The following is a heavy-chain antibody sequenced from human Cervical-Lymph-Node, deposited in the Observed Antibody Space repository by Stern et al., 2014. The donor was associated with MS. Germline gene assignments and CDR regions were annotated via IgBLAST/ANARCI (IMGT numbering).Heavy chain of an antibody. D-gene: IGHD3-22*01. CDR3: ARDPHYYDSTGYCMDV. CDR2: INAANGNT. Sequence: VESGAEVKKPGASVKVSCKASGYTFTTYAIHWVRQAAGQSLEWMGWINAANGNTRYSHKFQDRVTITRDTSTSTAYMELSSLRSEDTAVYYCARDPHYYDSTGYCMDVWGQGTTVTVSS. CDR1: GYTFTTYA. V-gene: IGHV1-3*01. J-gene: IGHJ6*02.